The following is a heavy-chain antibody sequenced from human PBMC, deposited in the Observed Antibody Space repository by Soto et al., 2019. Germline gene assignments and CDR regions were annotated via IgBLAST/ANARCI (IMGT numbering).Heavy chain of an antibody. D-gene: IGHD3-16*02. CDR2: INHSGST. Sequence: LSLTCAVYGGSFSGYYWSWIRQPPGKGLEWIGEINHSGSTNYNPSLKSRVTISVDTSKNQFSLKLSSVTAADTAVYYCARGAFTFVGVIVILYYYYGMDVWGQGTTVTVSS. J-gene: IGHJ6*02. V-gene: IGHV4-34*01. CDR3: ARGAFTFVGVIVILYYYYGMDV. CDR1: GGSFSGYY.